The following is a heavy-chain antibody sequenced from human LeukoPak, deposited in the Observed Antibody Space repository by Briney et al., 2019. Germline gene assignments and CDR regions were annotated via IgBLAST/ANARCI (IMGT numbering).Heavy chain of an antibody. D-gene: IGHD4-17*01. CDR2: ISYIGST. CDR3: ARDLVTVTKGFDI. Sequence: SETLSLTCAVSDDSFSSHYWTWIRQPPGMGLEWIGYISYIGSTNYNPSLKSRVTISIDTSKNQFSLKLSSVTAADTAVYYCARDLVTVTKGFDIWGQGTMVSVSS. V-gene: IGHV4-59*11. J-gene: IGHJ3*02. CDR1: DDSFSSHY.